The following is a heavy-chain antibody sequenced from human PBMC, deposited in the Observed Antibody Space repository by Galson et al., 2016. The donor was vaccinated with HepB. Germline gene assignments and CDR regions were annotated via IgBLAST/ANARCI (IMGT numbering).Heavy chain of an antibody. J-gene: IGHJ5*02. CDR1: GGSVSSGSYY. V-gene: IGHV4-61*01. CDR3: ARDSVPYSSGYTYFDP. D-gene: IGHD6-19*01. CDR2: IYYSGST. Sequence: SETLSLTCTVSGGSVSSGSYYWSWIRQSPGKRLEWIGYIYYSGSTNYNPSLKSRVAISVDTSKNQFSLKLASVTAADTALYYCARDSVPYSSGYTYFDPWGQGTLVTVYS.